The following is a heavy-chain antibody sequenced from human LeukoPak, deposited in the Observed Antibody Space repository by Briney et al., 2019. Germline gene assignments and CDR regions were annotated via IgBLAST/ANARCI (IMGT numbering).Heavy chain of an antibody. CDR1: GFTFDDYA. Sequence: GRSLRLSCAASGFTFDDYAMHWVRQAPGKGLEWVSGISWNSGSIGYADSVKGRFTISGDNAKNSLYLQMNSLRAEDTALYYCAKGRIAAGNWGQGTLVTVSS. D-gene: IGHD6-13*01. CDR2: ISWNSGSI. CDR3: AKGRIAAGN. V-gene: IGHV3-9*01. J-gene: IGHJ4*02.